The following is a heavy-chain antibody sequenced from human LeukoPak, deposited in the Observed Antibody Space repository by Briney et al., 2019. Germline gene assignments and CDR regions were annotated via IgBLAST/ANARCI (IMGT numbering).Heavy chain of an antibody. D-gene: IGHD6-19*01. J-gene: IGHJ4*02. CDR3: AKDNGDRYGSGWPRGYFDY. Sequence: PGGSLRLSCAASGFTFSSYAMSWVRQAPGKGLGWVSAISGSGGSTYYADSVKGRFTISRDNSKNTLYLQMNSLRAEDTAVYYCAKDNGDRYGSGWPRGYFDYWGQGTLVTVSS. CDR2: ISGSGGST. V-gene: IGHV3-23*01. CDR1: GFTFSSYA.